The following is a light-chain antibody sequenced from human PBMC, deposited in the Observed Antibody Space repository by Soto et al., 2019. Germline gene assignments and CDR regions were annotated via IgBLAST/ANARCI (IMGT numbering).Light chain of an antibody. CDR2: GAF. V-gene: IGKV3-20*01. Sequence: EIVLTQSPGTLSLSPGERATLSCRASQSVSSNYLAWYQQKPGQAPRLLIYGAFTVATGIPDRFSGSGSGTDFTLTISSLQPEDFATYSCQQSYSTTWTFGQGTTVEIQ. J-gene: IGKJ1*01. CDR1: QSVSSNY. CDR3: QQSYSTTWT.